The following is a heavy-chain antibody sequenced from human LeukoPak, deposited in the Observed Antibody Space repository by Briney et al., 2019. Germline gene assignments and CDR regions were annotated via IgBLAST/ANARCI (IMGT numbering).Heavy chain of an antibody. CDR3: ATAPSYSSGWYRALGDY. CDR2: INPSGGSA. V-gene: IGHV1-46*01. Sequence: GASVKVSCKASGYTFTRYYMHWVRQAPGQGLEWMGIINPSGGSARYAQKFQGRVTMTRDTSTSTVYMEVSSLRSEDTAVYYCATAPSYSSGWYRALGDYWGQGTLVTVSS. D-gene: IGHD6-19*01. J-gene: IGHJ4*02. CDR1: GYTFTRYY.